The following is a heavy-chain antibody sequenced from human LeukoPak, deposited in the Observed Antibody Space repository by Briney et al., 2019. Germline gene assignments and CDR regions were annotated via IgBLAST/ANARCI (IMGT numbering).Heavy chain of an antibody. V-gene: IGHV1-69*13. J-gene: IGHJ1*01. CDR3: ARVHVAWRGEYFQH. CDR1: GGTFSSYA. Sequence: GASVKVSCKASGGTFSSYAISWVRQAPGQGLEWMGGIIPIFGTANYAQKFQGRVTITADESTSTAYMELSSLRSEDTAVYYCARVHVAWRGEYFQHWGQGTLVSVSS. CDR2: IIPIFGTA. D-gene: IGHD3-3*01.